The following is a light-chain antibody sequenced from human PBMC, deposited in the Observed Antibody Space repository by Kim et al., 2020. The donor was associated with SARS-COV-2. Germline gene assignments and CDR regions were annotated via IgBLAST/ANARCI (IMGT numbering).Light chain of an antibody. CDR2: AAS. CDR3: QQYGTSTGYT. Sequence: EIVLTQSPGTLSLSPGERATLSCRASQSVSSNYLAWYQQKPGQAPRLLIYAASSRATGIPDRFSGSGSETDFTLTINELEPEDFALYYCQQYGTSTGYTFGQGTKLEI. CDR1: QSVSSNY. V-gene: IGKV3-20*01. J-gene: IGKJ2*01.